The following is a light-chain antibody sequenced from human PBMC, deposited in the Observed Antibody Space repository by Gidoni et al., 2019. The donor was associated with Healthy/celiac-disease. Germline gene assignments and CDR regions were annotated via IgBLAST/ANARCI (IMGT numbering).Light chain of an antibody. CDR1: QGISNS. CDR3: QQYYSTLS. V-gene: IGKV1-NL1*01. CDR2: AST. Sequence: DIQLSQSPSSLSASVGDRVTTTCRASQGISNSIAWYQQTPGKAPKLLLYASTSVESVVPSRFSGRGSGTYYTLTSSRLQPEDFATYYCQQYYSTLSFGQGTKVEIK. J-gene: IGKJ1*01.